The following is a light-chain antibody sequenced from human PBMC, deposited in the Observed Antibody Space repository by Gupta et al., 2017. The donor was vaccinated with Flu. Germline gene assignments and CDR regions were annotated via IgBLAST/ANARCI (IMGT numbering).Light chain of an antibody. Sequence: GQSITISCTGTSSDVGSYNLVSWYQQHPGKAPKLMIYEGSKRPSGVSNRFSGSKSGNTASLTISGLQAEDEADYYCCSDAGSSTWVFGGGTKLTVL. J-gene: IGLJ3*02. CDR3: CSDAGSSTWV. CDR1: SSDVGSYNL. CDR2: EGS. V-gene: IGLV2-23*01.